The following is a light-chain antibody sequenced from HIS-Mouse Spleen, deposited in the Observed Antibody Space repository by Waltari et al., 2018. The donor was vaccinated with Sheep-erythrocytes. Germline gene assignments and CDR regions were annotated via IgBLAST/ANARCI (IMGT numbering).Light chain of an antibody. J-gene: IGLJ3*02. CDR1: SSYVGGYNY. CDR3: SSYAGSNNWV. Sequence: QSALTQPPSASGSPGQSVTISCPGTSSYVGGYNYFSWYQQHPGKAPKLMIYEVSKRPSGVPDRFSGSKSGNTASLTVSGLQAEDEADYYCSSYAGSNNWVFGGGTKLTVL. V-gene: IGLV2-8*01. CDR2: EVS.